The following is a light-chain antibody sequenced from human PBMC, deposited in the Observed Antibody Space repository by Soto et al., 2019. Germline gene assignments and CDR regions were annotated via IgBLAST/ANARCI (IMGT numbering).Light chain of an antibody. J-gene: IGKJ2*01. CDR3: QQRKT. CDR1: QSISSSY. CDR2: GAS. Sequence: EIVLTQSPGTLSLSPGERATLSCRASQSISSSYLDWSQQRPGQAPRLLIYGASSRTTGTPDRFSGSGSGTDFTLTISRLEPEDFAVYYCQQRKTFGQGTNLEIK. V-gene: IGKV3-20*01.